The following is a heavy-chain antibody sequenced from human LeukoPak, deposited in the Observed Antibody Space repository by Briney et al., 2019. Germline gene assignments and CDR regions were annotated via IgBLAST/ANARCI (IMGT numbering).Heavy chain of an antibody. J-gene: IGHJ5*02. V-gene: IGHV3-23*01. CDR3: ARDREDCSGGSCYANRFDP. CDR1: GFTFSSYA. Sequence: GGSLRLSCAASGFTFSSYAMSWVRQAPGRGLQWVSAISRGGDSPYYADSVKGRFTISRDNSRNTLYLQMNSLRAEDTAVYYCARDREDCSGGSCYANRFDPWGQGALVTVSS. CDR2: ISRGGDSP. D-gene: IGHD2-15*01.